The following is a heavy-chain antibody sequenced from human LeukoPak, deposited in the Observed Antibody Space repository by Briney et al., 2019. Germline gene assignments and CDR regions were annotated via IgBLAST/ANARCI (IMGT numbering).Heavy chain of an antibody. CDR3: ARDRAHYYDSSGYHGAFDI. D-gene: IGHD3-22*01. V-gene: IGHV4-38-2*02. CDR1: GYSISSGYY. J-gene: IGHJ3*02. Sequence: SETLSLTCTVSGYSISSGYYWGWIRQPPGKGLEWIANIYYSGSIQHNPSLKSGVTISIDTSKNQFSLKLSSVTAADTAVYYCARDRAHYYDSSGYHGAFDIWGQGTMVTVSS. CDR2: IYYSGSI.